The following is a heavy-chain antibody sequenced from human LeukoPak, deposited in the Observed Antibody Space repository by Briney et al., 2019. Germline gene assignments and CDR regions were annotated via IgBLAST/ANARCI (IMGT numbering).Heavy chain of an antibody. Sequence: SVKVSCKASGGTFSNYAISWVRQAPGQGLEWMGRIIPILGIANYALQFQGRVTITADKSTSTAYMELSSLRSEDTAVYYCARPPSTTGLYYFDYWGQGTLVTVSS. D-gene: IGHD1-1*01. CDR3: ARPPSTTGLYYFDY. CDR2: IIPILGIA. V-gene: IGHV1-69*04. CDR1: GGTFSNYA. J-gene: IGHJ4*02.